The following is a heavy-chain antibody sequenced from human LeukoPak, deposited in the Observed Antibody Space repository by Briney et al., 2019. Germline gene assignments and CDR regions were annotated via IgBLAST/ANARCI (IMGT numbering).Heavy chain of an antibody. V-gene: IGHV4-39*01. D-gene: IGHD4-17*01. CDR2: IYYSGST. Sequence: PSETLSLTCIASGGSISSSSYYWGWIRQPPGKGLERIGSIYYSGSTFYNPSLRSRVTISVDTSRNQFSLKLSSVTAADTAVYYCARHDHPDPGDPNWFDPWGQGTLVIVSS. J-gene: IGHJ5*02. CDR3: ARHDHPDPGDPNWFDP. CDR1: GGSISSSSYY.